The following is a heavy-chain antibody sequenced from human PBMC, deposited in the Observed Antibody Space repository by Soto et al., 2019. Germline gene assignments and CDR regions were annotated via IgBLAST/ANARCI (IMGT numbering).Heavy chain of an antibody. CDR2: FTPILSMS. D-gene: IGHD3-10*01. CDR1: GDTFNFYT. J-gene: IGHJ4*02. Sequence: QVQLVQSGAEVKQPGSSVTVSCKASGDTFNFYTITWVRQAPGLGLEWLGRFTPILSMSNSALSFQGRVTLTADKPPGTAHMVRSSLRSEDTAVYYCATSYGSEYRDFDYWGQGVLVTVSS. V-gene: IGHV1-69*02. CDR3: ATSYGSEYRDFDY.